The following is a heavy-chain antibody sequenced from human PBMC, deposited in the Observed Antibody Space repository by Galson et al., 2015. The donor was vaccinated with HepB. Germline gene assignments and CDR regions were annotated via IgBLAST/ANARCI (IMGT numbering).Heavy chain of an antibody. J-gene: IGHJ4*02. D-gene: IGHD3-22*01. CDR3: AKHGLKGYYESGDYFDY. CDR1: GFTFSSYA. Sequence: SLRLSCAAAGFTFSSYAMTWVRQAPGKGLEWVSSISGSGGGTYYADSVRGRFTISRDNSKNTLYLQMNSLRAEDTAVYYCAKHGLKGYYESGDYFDYWGQGTLVTVSS. V-gene: IGHV3-23*01. CDR2: ISGSGGGT.